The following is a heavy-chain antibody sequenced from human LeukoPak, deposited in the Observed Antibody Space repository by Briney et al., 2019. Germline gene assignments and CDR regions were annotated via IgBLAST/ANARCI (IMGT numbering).Heavy chain of an antibody. J-gene: IGHJ3*02. CDR2: ISGSGGST. CDR1: GFTFSSYA. CDR3: AKDWDYYDSSGYYSGAFDI. Sequence: GMSLRLSCAASGFTFSSYAMSWVRQAPGKGLEWVSAISGSGGSTYYADSVKGRFTISRDNSKNTLYLQMNSLRAEDTAVYYCAKDWDYYDSSGYYSGAFDIWGQGTMVTVSS. D-gene: IGHD3-22*01. V-gene: IGHV3-23*01.